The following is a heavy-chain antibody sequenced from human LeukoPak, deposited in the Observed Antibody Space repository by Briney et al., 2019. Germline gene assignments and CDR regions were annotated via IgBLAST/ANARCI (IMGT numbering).Heavy chain of an antibody. J-gene: IGHJ6*03. Sequence: ASVKVSCKASGGTFSSYAISWVRQAPGQGLEWMGWISAYNGNTNYAQKLQGRVTMTTDTSTSTAYMELRSLRSDDTAVYYCARSGTYYDFWSGYSSYYYYYMDVWGKGTTVTVSS. V-gene: IGHV1-18*01. CDR3: ARSGTYYDFWSGYSSYYYYYMDV. CDR1: GGTFSSYA. D-gene: IGHD3-3*01. CDR2: ISAYNGNT.